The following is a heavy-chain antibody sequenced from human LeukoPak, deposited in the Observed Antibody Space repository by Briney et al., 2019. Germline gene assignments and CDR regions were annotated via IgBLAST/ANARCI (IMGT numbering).Heavy chain of an antibody. J-gene: IGHJ4*02. Sequence: GGSLRLSCAASGFTFSSYWMHWVRQAPGKGLVWVSRINSDGSSTSYADSVKGRFTISRDNAKNTLYLQMNSLRAEDTAVYYCARAITNYGYIFDYWGQGTLVTASS. CDR2: INSDGSST. D-gene: IGHD5-18*01. V-gene: IGHV3-74*01. CDR1: GFTFSSYW. CDR3: ARAITNYGYIFDY.